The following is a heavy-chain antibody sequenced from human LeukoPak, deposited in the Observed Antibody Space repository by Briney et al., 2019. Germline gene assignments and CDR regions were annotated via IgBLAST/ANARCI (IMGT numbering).Heavy chain of an antibody. J-gene: IGHJ4*02. V-gene: IGHV4-34*01. D-gene: IGHD3-10*01. CDR3: AREGLIRGRYGSGSYHPQGVVDY. Sequence: SETLSLTCAVSGGSISSGGYSWSWIRQPPGKGLEWIGEINHSGSTNYNPSLKSRVTISVDTSKNQFSLKLSSVTAADTAVYYCAREGLIRGRYGSGSYHPQGVVDYWGQGTLVTVSS. CDR2: INHSGST. CDR1: GGSISSGGYS.